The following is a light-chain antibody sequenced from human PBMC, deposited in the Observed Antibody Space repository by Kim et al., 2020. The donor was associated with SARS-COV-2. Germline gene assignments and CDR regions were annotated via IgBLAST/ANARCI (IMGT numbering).Light chain of an antibody. J-gene: IGKJ3*01. CDR1: QSGLYRCKNQNS. V-gene: IGKV4-1*01. CDR3: QQYYRTPGT. Sequence: APNICKSSQSGLYRCKNQNSLGCDPQKPVQPPQVLIYWAYTRESGVPDRFSGSGSGTDFTLTISRLQAEDVADYNCQQYYRTPGTVCPGTKVDI. CDR2: WAY.